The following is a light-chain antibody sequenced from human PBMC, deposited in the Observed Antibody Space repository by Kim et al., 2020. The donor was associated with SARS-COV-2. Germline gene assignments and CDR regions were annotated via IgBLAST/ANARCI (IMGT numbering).Light chain of an antibody. CDR2: VTS. Sequence: ASVGDEVTISCRASQDIGNDLAWYQQKPGRVPRLLISVTSTLHSGVPSRFSGSGSGRDFTLTISSLQSEDAATYYCQKCDSAPLTFGGGTKVDIK. J-gene: IGKJ4*01. V-gene: IGKV1-27*01. CDR1: QDIGND. CDR3: QKCDSAPLT.